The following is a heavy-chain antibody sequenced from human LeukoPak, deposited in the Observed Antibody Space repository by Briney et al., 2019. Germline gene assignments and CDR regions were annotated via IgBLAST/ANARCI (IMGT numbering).Heavy chain of an antibody. J-gene: IGHJ4*02. CDR1: GFTVSGDY. CDR2: IYRAGST. D-gene: IGHD3-10*01. V-gene: IGHV3-66*01. CDR3: ARMGLWFGELLGRRDY. Sequence: PAGGSLRLSCAASGFTVSGDYMSWVRQAPGKGLEWVSIIYRAGSTHYADSVRGRFIISRDNSKNTLELQMNSLRADDTAVYYCARMGLWFGELLGRRDYWGQGAQVTVSS.